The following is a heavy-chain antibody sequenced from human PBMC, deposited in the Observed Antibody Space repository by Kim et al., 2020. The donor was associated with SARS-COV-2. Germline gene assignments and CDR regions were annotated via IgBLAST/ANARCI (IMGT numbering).Heavy chain of an antibody. D-gene: IGHD6-13*01. V-gene: IGHV4-39*07. CDR3: ARDWGSIAAAGTRWYFDY. Sequence: SRVTISVDTSKNQFSLKLSSVTAADTAVYYCARDWGSIAAAGTRWYFDYWGQGTLVTVSS. J-gene: IGHJ4*02.